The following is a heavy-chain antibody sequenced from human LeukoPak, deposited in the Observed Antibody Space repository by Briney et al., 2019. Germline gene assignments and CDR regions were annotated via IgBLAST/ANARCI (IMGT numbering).Heavy chain of an antibody. CDR1: GLTVTANH. J-gene: IGHJ4*02. CDR2: ISTAGST. Sequence: PGGSLRLSCAVSGLTVTANHIIWGRQAPGKGLEWVSIISTAGSTFYPDSVRGRFTISRDNSKNTLCLQMNSLRAEDTAVYYCARARRCGLYNDYGACFDYWGRGTLVTVSS. V-gene: IGHV3-53*01. D-gene: IGHD4-17*01. CDR3: ARARRCGLYNDYGACFDY.